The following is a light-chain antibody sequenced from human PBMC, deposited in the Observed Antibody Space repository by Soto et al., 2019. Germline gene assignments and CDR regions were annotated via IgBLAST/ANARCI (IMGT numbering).Light chain of an antibody. CDR3: QQGNIFPCT. CDR1: QGISNW. CDR2: AAS. V-gene: IGKV1D-12*01. J-gene: IGKJ3*01. Sequence: DIQMTQSPSSVSASVGDRVSITCRASQGISNWLAWYQQKPGRAPKLLIYAASSLQSGVSSRFHGSGTGTDFTLTISSMQPQDFATYYCQQGNIFPCTVGPGPKLHI.